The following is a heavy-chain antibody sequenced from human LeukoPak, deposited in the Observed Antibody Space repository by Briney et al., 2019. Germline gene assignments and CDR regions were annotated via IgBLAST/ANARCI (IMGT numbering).Heavy chain of an antibody. V-gene: IGHV3-49*04. CDR2: IRSKAFGGTT. D-gene: IGHD3-22*01. Sequence: GSLRLSCTASGFTFADHAMTWVRQAPGKGLECVGFIRSKAFGGTTEYAASVRGRFTITRDDSSSVVYLQMNSLKTEDSAVYYCTTERLNYYDPRERRFDPWGQGTLVTVSS. CDR3: TTERLNYYDPRERRFDP. CDR1: GFTFADHA. J-gene: IGHJ5*02.